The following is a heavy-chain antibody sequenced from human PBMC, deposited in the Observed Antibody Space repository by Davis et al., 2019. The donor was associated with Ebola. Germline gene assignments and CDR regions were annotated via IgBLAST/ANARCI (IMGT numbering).Heavy chain of an antibody. V-gene: IGHV3-33*01. CDR3: ARPYDSSGYCDY. CDR2: IWYDGSNK. J-gene: IGHJ4*02. CDR1: GFTFSSSG. Sequence: GGSLRLSCAASGFTFSSSGMHWVRQAPGKGPEWVAVIWYDGSNKYYADSVKGRFTISRDNSKNTLYLQMNSMRAEDTAVYYCARPYDSSGYCDYWGQGTLVTVSS. D-gene: IGHD3-22*01.